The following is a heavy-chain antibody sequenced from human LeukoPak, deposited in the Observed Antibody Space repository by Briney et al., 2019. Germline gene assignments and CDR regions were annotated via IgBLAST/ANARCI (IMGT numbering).Heavy chain of an antibody. CDR3: VRDRGTYRPIDY. V-gene: IGHV3-7*03. CDR1: GFTFTTYW. J-gene: IGHJ4*02. CDR2: IEHDGREI. D-gene: IGHD1-26*01. Sequence: GGSLRLSCVVSGFTFTTYWMSWVRQTPRKGLEWVANIEHDGREIYYVDSVKGRFTISRDNAQNSLYLQMNSLRAEDTAIYYCVRDRGTYRPIDYWGQGTLVTVSS.